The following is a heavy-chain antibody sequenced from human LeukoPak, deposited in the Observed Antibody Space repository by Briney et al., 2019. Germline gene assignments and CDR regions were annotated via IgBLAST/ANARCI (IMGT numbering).Heavy chain of an antibody. D-gene: IGHD2-2*01. J-gene: IGHJ4*02. CDR2: IYSGGST. V-gene: IGHV3-53*01. CDR3: ARVRVPAAMGEYYFDY. CDR1: GFTVSSNY. Sequence: PGGSLRLSCAASGFTVSSNYMSWVRQAPGKGLEGVSVIYSGGSTYYADSVKGRFTISRDNSKNTLYLQMNSLRAEDTAVYYCARVRVPAAMGEYYFDYWGQGALVTVSS.